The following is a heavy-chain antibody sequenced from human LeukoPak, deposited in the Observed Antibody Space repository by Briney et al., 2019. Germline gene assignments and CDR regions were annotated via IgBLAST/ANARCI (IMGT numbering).Heavy chain of an antibody. Sequence: GRSLRLPCAASGFSFSNYAMHWVRQAPGKGLEWVTIISHDGSYKHNADSVKGRFTISRDNSKNTLYLQMNSLTAEDTAVYYCVRVRSGYYFPDWGQGTLVTVSA. V-gene: IGHV3-30-3*01. CDR1: GFSFSNYA. CDR3: VRVRSGYYFPD. CDR2: ISHDGSYK. D-gene: IGHD3-22*01. J-gene: IGHJ4*02.